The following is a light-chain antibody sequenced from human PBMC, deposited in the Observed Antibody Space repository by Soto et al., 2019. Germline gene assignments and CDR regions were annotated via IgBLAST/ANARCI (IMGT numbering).Light chain of an antibody. V-gene: IGKV3D-15*01. CDR1: ESVTNY. Sequence: EIVLTQSPATLALSPGERGTLSCRASESVTNYLAWYQQKPGQAPRLLIYGASSRATGIPDRFSGSGSGTDFTLIISSLQSEDSSVYYCQQYDNWPITFGQGTRLEIK. CDR2: GAS. CDR3: QQYDNWPIT. J-gene: IGKJ5*01.